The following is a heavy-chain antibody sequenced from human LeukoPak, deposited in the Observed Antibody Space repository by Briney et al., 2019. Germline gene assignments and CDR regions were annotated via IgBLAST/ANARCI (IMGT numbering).Heavy chain of an antibody. D-gene: IGHD3-16*01. V-gene: IGHV3-30*04. CDR2: ISYDGSNK. Sequence: GGSLRLSCAASGFTFSSYAMHWVRQAPGKGLEWVAVISYDGSNKYYADSVKGRFTISRDNSKNTLYLQMNSLRAEDTAVYYCARETFTQGMDVWGQGTTVTVSS. CDR1: GFTFSSYA. CDR3: ARETFTQGMDV. J-gene: IGHJ6*02.